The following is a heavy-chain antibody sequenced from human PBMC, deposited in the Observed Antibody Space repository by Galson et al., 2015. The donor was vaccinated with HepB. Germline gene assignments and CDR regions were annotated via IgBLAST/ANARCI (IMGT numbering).Heavy chain of an antibody. V-gene: IGHV3-53*01. CDR1: GFTVRSIY. D-gene: IGHD6-13*01. CDR3: ARGEEYSSTWYPFDY. CDR2: IYIGGST. J-gene: IGHJ4*02. Sequence: SLRLSCAASGFTVRSIYMSWVRQAPGKGLEWVSVIYIGGSTYYADSVKGRFTISRDNSKNTLYLHMNSLRAEDTAVYYCARGEEYSSTWYPFDYWGQGTLVTVSS.